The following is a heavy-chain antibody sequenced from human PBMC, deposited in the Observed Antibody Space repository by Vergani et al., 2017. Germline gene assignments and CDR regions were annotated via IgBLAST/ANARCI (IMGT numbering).Heavy chain of an antibody. Sequence: EVQLVQSGAEVKKPGASLRISCKGSGYSFTSYWISWVRQMPGKGLEWMGRIDPSDSYTNYSPSFQGHVTISADKSISTAYLQWSSLKASDTAMYYCARRWYYYDSSGYNAFDIWGQGTMVTVSS. D-gene: IGHD3-22*01. CDR3: ARRWYYYDSSGYNAFDI. CDR1: GYSFTSYW. CDR2: IDPSDSYT. V-gene: IGHV5-10-1*01. J-gene: IGHJ3*02.